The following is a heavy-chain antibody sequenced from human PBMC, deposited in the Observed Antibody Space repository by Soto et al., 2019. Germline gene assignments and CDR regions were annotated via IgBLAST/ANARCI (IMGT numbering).Heavy chain of an antibody. CDR2: IYYSGST. V-gene: IGHV4-59*01. J-gene: IGHJ6*02. CDR1: GGSISSYY. CDR3: AFGSSSWSRGYYYYGMDV. Sequence: PSETLSLTCTVSGGSISSYYWSWIRQPPGKGLEWIGYIYYSGSTNYNPSLKSRVTISVDTSKNQFSLKLSSVTAADTAVYYCAFGSSSWSRGYYYYGMDVWGQGTTVTGSS. D-gene: IGHD6-13*01.